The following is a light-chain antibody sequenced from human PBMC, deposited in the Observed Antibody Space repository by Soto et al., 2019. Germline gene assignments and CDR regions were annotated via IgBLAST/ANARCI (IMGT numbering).Light chain of an antibody. V-gene: IGKV2-28*01. Sequence: DIVMTQSPLSLPVTPGEPASISCRSSQSLLHSNGYNYLDWYLQKPGHSPQLLIYLGSNRASGVPDRFSGSGSGTDFTLKISRVEADDVGVYYCMQSLQTPRTFGQGTKVEIK. CDR1: QSLLHSNGYNY. J-gene: IGKJ1*01. CDR2: LGS. CDR3: MQSLQTPRT.